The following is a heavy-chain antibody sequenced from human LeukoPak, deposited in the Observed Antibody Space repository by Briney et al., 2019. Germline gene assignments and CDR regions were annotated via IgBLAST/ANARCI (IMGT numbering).Heavy chain of an antibody. CDR3: AKDSDFWSGPNFDY. J-gene: IGHJ4*02. CDR2: IRYDGSYK. D-gene: IGHD3-3*01. CDR1: GFTFSSYG. V-gene: IGHV3-30*02. Sequence: GGSLRLSCAASGFTFSSYGMHWVRQAPGKGLEWVAFIRYDGSYKYYADSVKGRFTISRDNSKNTLYLQMNSLRAEDTAVYYCAKDSDFWSGPNFDYWGQGTLVTVSS.